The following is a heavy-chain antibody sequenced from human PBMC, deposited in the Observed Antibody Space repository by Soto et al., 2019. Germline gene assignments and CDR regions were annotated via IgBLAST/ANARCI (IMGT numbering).Heavy chain of an antibody. D-gene: IGHD6-19*01. CDR1: GGSISSSSYY. J-gene: IGHJ5*02. CDR3: ASSIAVAGTRWFDP. V-gene: IGHV4-39*01. Sequence: SETLSLTCTVSGGSISSSSYYWGWIRQPPGKGLEWIGSIYYSGSTYYNPSLKSRVTISVDTSKNQFSLKLSSVTAADTAVYYCASSIAVAGTRWFDPWGQGTLVTVSS. CDR2: IYYSGST.